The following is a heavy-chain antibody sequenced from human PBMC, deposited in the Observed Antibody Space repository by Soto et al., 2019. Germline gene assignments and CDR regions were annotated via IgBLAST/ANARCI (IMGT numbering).Heavy chain of an antibody. CDR1: GFTFSNSA. V-gene: IGHV1-58*01. D-gene: IGHD5-12*01. CDR3: AALSGATRGYYYMDV. J-gene: IGHJ6*03. Sequence: QMQLVQSGPEVKEPGTSVKVSCKASGFTFSNSAVQWVRQARGERLEWIGWIVVGSGNTNYAQKLQERVTIIRDMSTSTAYMELCSLRSEDTAVYYCAALSGATRGYYYMDVWGEGTTVTVSS. CDR2: IVVGSGNT.